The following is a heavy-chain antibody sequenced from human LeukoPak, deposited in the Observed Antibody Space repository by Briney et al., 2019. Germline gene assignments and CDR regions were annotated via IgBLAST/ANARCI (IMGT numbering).Heavy chain of an antibody. D-gene: IGHD3-22*01. V-gene: IGHV4-59*01. CDR2: IYYSGST. Sequence: SETLSLTCTVSGGSISSYYWSWIRQPPGKGLEWIGYIYYSGSTNHNPSLKSRVTISVDTSKNQFSLKLSSVTAADTAVYYCAREFQYYYDSSGSGGIDIWGQGTMVTVSS. J-gene: IGHJ3*02. CDR1: GGSISSYY. CDR3: AREFQYYYDSSGSGGIDI.